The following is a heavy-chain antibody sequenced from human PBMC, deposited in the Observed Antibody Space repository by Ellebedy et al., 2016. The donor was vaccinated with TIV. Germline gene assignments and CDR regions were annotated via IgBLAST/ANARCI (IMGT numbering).Heavy chain of an antibody. D-gene: IGHD4-17*01. CDR2: IYYSGST. Sequence: SETLSLXCTVSGGSVSSGSYYWSWIRQPPGKGLEWIGYIYYSGSTNYNPSLKSRVTISVDTSKNQFSLKLSSVTAADTAVYYCASRGYGDYGTMVYWGQGTLVTVSS. V-gene: IGHV4-61*01. J-gene: IGHJ4*02. CDR1: GGSVSSGSYY. CDR3: ASRGYGDYGTMVY.